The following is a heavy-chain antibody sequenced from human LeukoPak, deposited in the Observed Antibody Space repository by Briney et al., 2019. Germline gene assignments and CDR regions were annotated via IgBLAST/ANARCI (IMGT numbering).Heavy chain of an antibody. J-gene: IGHJ5*02. Sequence: GASVKVSCKASGYTFTGYYMHWVRQAPGQGLEWMGWINPNSGGTNYAQKFQGRVTMTRDTSISTAYMELSRLRSDDTAVYYCARVSCHYGDYFCWFDPWGQGTLVTVSS. CDR2: INPNSGGT. CDR3: ARVSCHYGDYFCWFDP. CDR1: GYTFTGYY. D-gene: IGHD4-17*01. V-gene: IGHV1-2*02.